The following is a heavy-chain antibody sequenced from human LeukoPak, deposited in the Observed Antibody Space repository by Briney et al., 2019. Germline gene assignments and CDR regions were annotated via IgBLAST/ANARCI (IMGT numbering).Heavy chain of an antibody. J-gene: IGHJ6*02. CDR3: ARRRTNYDLDV. CDR1: GDSVSSGNYY. CDR2: IYYYGST. Sequence: SETLSLTCTVPGDSVSSGNYYWNWIRQPPGKGLEWIGYIYYYGSTNYNPSLKSRVTMSVETSKNQFSLKLSSVTAADTAVYYCARRRTNYDLDVWGQGIPVTVSS. D-gene: IGHD1-1*01. V-gene: IGHV4-61*01.